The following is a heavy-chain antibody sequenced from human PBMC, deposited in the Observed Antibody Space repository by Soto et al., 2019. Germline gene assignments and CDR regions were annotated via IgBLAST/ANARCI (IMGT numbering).Heavy chain of an antibody. CDR1: GGSISSYY. Sequence: SETLSLTCTVSGGSISSYYWSWIRQPPGKGLEWIGYINYSGSTNYNPSLKSRVTISVNTSTNQFSLKLSSVTAADTAVYYCARAPYSSLHYFDYWGQGTLVTVSS. D-gene: IGHD6-13*01. CDR2: INYSGST. J-gene: IGHJ4*02. V-gene: IGHV4-59*01. CDR3: ARAPYSSLHYFDY.